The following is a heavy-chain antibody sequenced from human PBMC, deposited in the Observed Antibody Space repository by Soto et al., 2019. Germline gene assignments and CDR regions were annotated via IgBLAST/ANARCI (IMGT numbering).Heavy chain of an antibody. Sequence: HGESLKISCKGSGYSFTSYWIGWVRQMPGKGLEWMGIIYPGDSDTRYSPSFQGQVTISADKSISTAYLQWSSLKASDTAMYYCARIPTSYCSGGSCRGNYYYYYGMDVWGQGTTVTVSS. D-gene: IGHD2-15*01. J-gene: IGHJ6*02. CDR3: ARIPTSYCSGGSCRGNYYYYYGMDV. V-gene: IGHV5-51*01. CDR2: IYPGDSDT. CDR1: GYSFTSYW.